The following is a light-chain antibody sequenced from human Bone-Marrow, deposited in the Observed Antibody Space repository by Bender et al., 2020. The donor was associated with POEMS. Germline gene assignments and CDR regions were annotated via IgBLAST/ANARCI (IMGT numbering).Light chain of an antibody. CDR1: SSDVGSYNL. CDR3: SSYAGGTSVL. CDR2: EVN. V-gene: IGLV2-23*02. J-gene: IGLJ2*01. Sequence: QSALTQPASVSGSPGQSITISCTGTSSDVGSYNLVSWYQQHPGKVPKVVIYEVNKRPSGVSNRFSASKSGNTASLTISELQPEDEGDYYCSSYAGGTSVLFGGGTKLTVL.